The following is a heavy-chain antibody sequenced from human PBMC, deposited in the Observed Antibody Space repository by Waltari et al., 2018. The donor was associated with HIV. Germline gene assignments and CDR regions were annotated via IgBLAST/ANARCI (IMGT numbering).Heavy chain of an antibody. CDR2: ISPNSEGK. CDR1: GYTFTGYY. D-gene: IGHD5-18*01. Sequence: QVQLVQSGAEVKKPGASVKVSCKASGYTFTGYYMHWVRQAPGKGREWVGRISPNSEGKNYAQKFQGRVTRTSETASRTAYRELSRLRADDTGGYYCARVPPWDTAMTGDYWGQGTLVTVSS. CDR3: ARVPPWDTAMTGDY. J-gene: IGHJ4*02. V-gene: IGHV1-2*01.